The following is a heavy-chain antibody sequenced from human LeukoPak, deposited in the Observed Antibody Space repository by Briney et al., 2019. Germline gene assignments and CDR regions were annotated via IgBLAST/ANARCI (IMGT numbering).Heavy chain of an antibody. CDR2: ISGSGGST. CDR3: AKGRKSYYYGMDV. CDR1: GFTFSIYA. Sequence: GVTLRFSCAASGFTFSIYAMNWHRPAPGKGLKWVSGISGSGGSTYYADSVKGRFTISRDNSKNTLYLQMNSLRAEDTAVYHCAKGRKSYYYGMDVWGQGTTVTVSS. V-gene: IGHV3-23*01. J-gene: IGHJ6*02.